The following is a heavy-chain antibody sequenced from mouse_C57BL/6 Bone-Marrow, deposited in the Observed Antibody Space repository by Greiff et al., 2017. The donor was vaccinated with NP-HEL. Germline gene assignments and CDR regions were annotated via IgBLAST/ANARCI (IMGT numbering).Heavy chain of an antibody. Sequence: VHLVESGAELMKPGASVKLSCKATGYTFTGYWIEWVKQRPGHGLEWIGEILPGSGSTNYNEKFKGKATFTADTSSNTAYMQLSSLTTEDSAIYYCARGGYGGNYWFAYWGQGTLVTVSA. D-gene: IGHD1-1*02. CDR3: ARGGYGGNYWFAY. V-gene: IGHV1-9*01. CDR2: ILPGSGST. J-gene: IGHJ3*01. CDR1: GYTFTGYW.